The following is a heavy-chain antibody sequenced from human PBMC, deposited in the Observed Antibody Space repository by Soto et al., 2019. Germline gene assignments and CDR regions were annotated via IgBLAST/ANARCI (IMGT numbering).Heavy chain of an antibody. Sequence: WEALSLTCTVSGGSISSHYWSWVRQAPGKGLEWIGHIYYRGSTTYNPSLRSRSTISVDTTNNPFSLKLISVTTADTAVYYCARDGREASGMDVWGQGTKVTVSS. D-gene: IGHD1-26*01. CDR1: GGSISSHY. J-gene: IGHJ6*02. V-gene: IGHV4-59*11. CDR3: ARDGREASGMDV. CDR2: IYYRGST.